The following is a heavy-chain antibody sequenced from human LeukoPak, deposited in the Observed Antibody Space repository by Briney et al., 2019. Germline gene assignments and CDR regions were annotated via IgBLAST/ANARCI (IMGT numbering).Heavy chain of an antibody. J-gene: IGHJ5*02. Sequence: GALRLSCAASGFTFSSYWMSWVRQAPGKGLEWVANIKQDGSEKYYVDSVKGRFTISRDNARNSLFLQMNSLRAEDTAVYYCARGLSSSSWERLNWFDPWGQGTLVTVSS. V-gene: IGHV3-7*01. D-gene: IGHD6-13*01. CDR3: ARGLSSSSWERLNWFDP. CDR2: IKQDGSEK. CDR1: GFTFSSYW.